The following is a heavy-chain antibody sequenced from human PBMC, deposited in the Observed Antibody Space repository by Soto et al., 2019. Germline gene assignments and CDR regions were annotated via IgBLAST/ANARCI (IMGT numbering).Heavy chain of an antibody. D-gene: IGHD6-19*01. Sequence: PSETLSLTCTVSGGSISSGGYYWSWIRQHPGKGLEWIGYIYYSGSTYYNPSLKSRVTISVDTSKNQFSLKLSSVTAADTAVYYCARDRPNSSGWYGLAFDIWGQGTMVTV. CDR1: GGSISSGGYY. J-gene: IGHJ3*02. CDR3: ARDRPNSSGWYGLAFDI. V-gene: IGHV4-31*03. CDR2: IYYSGST.